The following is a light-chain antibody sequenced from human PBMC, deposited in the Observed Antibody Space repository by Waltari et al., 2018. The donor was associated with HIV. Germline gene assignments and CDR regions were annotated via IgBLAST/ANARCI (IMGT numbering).Light chain of an antibody. Sequence: IQLTQSPPSLSASVGDRVTITCRASQDINTLLAWYQQKPGKAPNLVIYASSRLQSGVPSRFSGSVSGTFFTLTIDDFQTDDSATYYCQHGSDFPLSFGGGTKVEI. CDR1: QDINTL. CDR2: ASS. CDR3: QHGSDFPLS. V-gene: IGKV1-12*01. J-gene: IGKJ4*01.